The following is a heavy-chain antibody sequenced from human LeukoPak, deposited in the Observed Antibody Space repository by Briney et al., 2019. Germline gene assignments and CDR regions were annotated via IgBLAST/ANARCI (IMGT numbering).Heavy chain of an antibody. CDR3: ARSSPLYYCSSTSCYWGFDY. CDR1: GGPISSYH. CDR2: NYYSGST. D-gene: IGHD2-2*01. V-gene: IGHV4-59*01. J-gene: IGHJ4*02. Sequence: SETLSLTCTVSGGPISSYHWSWIRQPPGKGLEWIGYNYYSGSTNYNPSLKSRVTISVDTSKNQFSLKLSSVTAGDTAVYYCARSSPLYYCSSTSCYWGFDYWGQKTLVTVSS.